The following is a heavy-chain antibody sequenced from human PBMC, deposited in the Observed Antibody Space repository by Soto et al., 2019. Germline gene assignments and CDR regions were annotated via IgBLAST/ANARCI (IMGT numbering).Heavy chain of an antibody. Sequence: PSETMSLTCAVYGGSFSGYYWTWIRQPPGKGLEWIGEINHSGSTNYNPSIKSRVTISVDTSKNQFSLKLSSVTAADTAVYYCARKEAAACYWGQGTRFTVSS. CDR3: ARKEAAACY. CDR1: GGSFSGYY. D-gene: IGHD6-13*01. CDR2: INHSGST. V-gene: IGHV4-34*01. J-gene: IGHJ4*02.